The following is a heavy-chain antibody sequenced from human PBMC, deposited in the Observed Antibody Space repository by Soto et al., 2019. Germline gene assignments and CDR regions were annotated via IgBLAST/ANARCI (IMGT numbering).Heavy chain of an antibody. CDR3: ARGLGYCTNGVCPPPGY. V-gene: IGHV1-69*02. D-gene: IGHD2-8*01. CDR2: IIPILGIA. CDR1: GGTFSSYT. J-gene: IGHJ4*02. Sequence: ASVKVSCKASGGTFSSYTISWLLQAPGQGLEWMGRIIPILGIANYAQKFQGRVTITADKSTSTAYMELSSLRSEDTAVYYCARGLGYCTNGVCPPPGYWGQGTLVTVSS.